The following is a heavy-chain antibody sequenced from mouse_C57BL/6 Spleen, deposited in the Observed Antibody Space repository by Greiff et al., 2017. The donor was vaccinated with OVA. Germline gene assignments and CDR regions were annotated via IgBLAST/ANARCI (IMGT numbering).Heavy chain of an antibody. CDR3: TRRYYGNYGYAMDY. J-gene: IGHJ4*01. D-gene: IGHD2-1*01. Sequence: VQLVESGAELVRPGASVTLSCKASGYTFTDYEMHWVKQTPVHGLEWIGAIDPETGGTAYNQKFKGKAILTADKSSSTAYMELRSLTSEDSAVYYCTRRYYGNYGYAMDYWGQGTSVTVSA. V-gene: IGHV1-15*01. CDR1: GYTFTDYE. CDR2: IDPETGGT.